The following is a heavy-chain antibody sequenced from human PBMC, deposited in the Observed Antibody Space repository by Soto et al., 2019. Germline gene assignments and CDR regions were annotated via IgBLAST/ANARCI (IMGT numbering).Heavy chain of an antibody. D-gene: IGHD1-1*01. J-gene: IGHJ3*02. V-gene: IGHV4-30-4*01. CDR2: IYYSGST. CDR3: ARGDWNDPLRTFDI. Sequence: SETLSLTCTVSGGSISSGDYYWSWIRQPPGKGLEWIGYIYYSGSTYYNPSLKSRVTISVDTSKNQFSLKLSSVTAADTAVYYCARGDWNDPLRTFDIWGQGTMVTV. CDR1: GGSISSGDYY.